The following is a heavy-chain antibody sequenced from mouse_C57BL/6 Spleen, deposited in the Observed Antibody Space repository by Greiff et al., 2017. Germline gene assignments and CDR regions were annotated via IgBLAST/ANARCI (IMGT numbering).Heavy chain of an antibody. Sequence: VQLQQSGPELVKPGASVKISCKASGYSFTGYYMNWVKQSPEKSLEWIGEINPSTGGTTYNQKFKAKATLTVDKSSSTAYMQLKSLTSEDSAVYYCARSHYYGSSLYYAMDYWGQGTSVTVSS. CDR1: GYSFTGYY. CDR2: INPSTGGT. CDR3: ARSHYYGSSLYYAMDY. D-gene: IGHD1-1*01. J-gene: IGHJ4*01. V-gene: IGHV1-42*01.